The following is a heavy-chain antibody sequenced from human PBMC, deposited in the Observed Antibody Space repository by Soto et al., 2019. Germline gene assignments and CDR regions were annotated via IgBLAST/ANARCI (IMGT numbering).Heavy chain of an antibody. Sequence: QVQLQESGPGLVKPSETLSLTCTVSGGSISSYYWGWIRQPPGKGLEWIGYIHYSGSTNYNPSLRSRVTISADTPKNQFALKVNSMIAADTAIYYCARGGVAARKGRWFDPWGQGTLVTVSS. V-gene: IGHV4-59*01. CDR2: IHYSGST. CDR1: GGSISSYY. D-gene: IGHD6-25*01. CDR3: ARGGVAARKGRWFDP. J-gene: IGHJ5*02.